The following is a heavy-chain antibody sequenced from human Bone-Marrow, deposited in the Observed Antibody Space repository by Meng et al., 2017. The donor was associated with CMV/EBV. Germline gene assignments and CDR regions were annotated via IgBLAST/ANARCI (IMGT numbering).Heavy chain of an antibody. CDR1: GFTFSSYA. CDR2: ISYDGSNK. J-gene: IGHJ6*02. D-gene: IGHD2-2*01. CDR3: ARDLGCSSTSCYEGGYYYYYYGMDG. Sequence: GESLKISCAASGFTFSSYAMHWVRQAPGKGLEWVAVISYDGSNKYYADSVKGRFTISRDNSKNTLYLQMNSLRAEDTAVYYCARDLGCSSTSCYEGGYYYYYYGMDGWGQGTTVTVSS. V-gene: IGHV3-30*04.